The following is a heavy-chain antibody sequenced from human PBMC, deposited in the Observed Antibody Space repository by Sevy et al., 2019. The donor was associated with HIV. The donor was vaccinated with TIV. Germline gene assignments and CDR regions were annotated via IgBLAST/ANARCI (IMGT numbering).Heavy chain of an antibody. J-gene: IGHJ5*02. CDR1: GYTFTSYD. CDR3: ARAMEYSSSWDWFDP. V-gene: IGHV1-8*01. Sequence: ASVKVSCKASGYTFTSYDINWVRQATGQGLEWMGWMKPKSGNTGYAQKFQGRVTMTRNTSIITAYMELSSLRSEDTAVYYCARAMEYSSSWDWFDPWGQGTLVTVSS. D-gene: IGHD6-13*01. CDR2: MKPKSGNT.